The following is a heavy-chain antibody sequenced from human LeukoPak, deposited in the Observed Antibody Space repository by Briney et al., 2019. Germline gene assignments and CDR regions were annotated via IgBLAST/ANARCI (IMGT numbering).Heavy chain of an antibody. CDR1: GGSFSGYY. V-gene: IGHV4-34*01. D-gene: IGHD6-19*01. Sequence: PSETLSLTCAVYGGSFSGYYWSWIRQPPGKGLEWIGEINHSGSTNYNPSLKSRVTISVDTSKNQFSLKLSSVTAADTAVYYCARHDPGIAVAADYWGQGTLVTVSS. J-gene: IGHJ4*02. CDR2: INHSGST. CDR3: ARHDPGIAVAADY.